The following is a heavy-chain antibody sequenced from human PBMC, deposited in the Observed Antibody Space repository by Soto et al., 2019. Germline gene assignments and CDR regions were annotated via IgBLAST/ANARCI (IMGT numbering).Heavy chain of an antibody. Sequence: ASVKLSCEASGYTFTGYYMHWVRQAPGQGLEWMGWINPNSGGTNYAQKFQGWVTMTRDTSISTAYMELSRLRSDDTAVYYCAREPDMSVAGTDAFDIWGQGTMVTVSS. J-gene: IGHJ3*02. CDR3: AREPDMSVAGTDAFDI. CDR1: GYTFTGYY. V-gene: IGHV1-2*04. CDR2: INPNSGGT. D-gene: IGHD6-19*01.